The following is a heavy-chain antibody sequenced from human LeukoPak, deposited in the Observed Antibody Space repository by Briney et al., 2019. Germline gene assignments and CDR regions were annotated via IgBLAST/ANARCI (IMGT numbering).Heavy chain of an antibody. V-gene: IGHV3-23*01. CDR3: AKRYNWNSLRDDAFDI. CDR1: GFTFSSYA. D-gene: IGHD1-7*01. J-gene: IGHJ3*02. Sequence: GGSLRLSCAASGFTFSSYAMSWVRQAPGKGLEWVSAISCSGGSTYYGDSVEGRFTISRDNSKNTLYLQMNSLRAEDPTVYYCAKRYNWNSLRDDAFDIWGPGKMVTVSS. CDR2: ISCSGGST.